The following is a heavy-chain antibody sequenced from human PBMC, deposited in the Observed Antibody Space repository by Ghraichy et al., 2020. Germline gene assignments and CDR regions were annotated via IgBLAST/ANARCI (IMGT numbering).Heavy chain of an antibody. D-gene: IGHD3-22*01. Sequence: SQTLSLTCTVSGGSISSYYWSWIRQPPGKGLEWIGYIYYSGSTNYNPSLKSRVTISVDTSKNQFSLKLSSVTAADTAVYYCARLGRYYNERDYWGQGTLVTVSS. CDR1: GGSISSYY. CDR3: ARLGRYYNERDY. J-gene: IGHJ4*02. V-gene: IGHV4-59*01. CDR2: IYYSGST.